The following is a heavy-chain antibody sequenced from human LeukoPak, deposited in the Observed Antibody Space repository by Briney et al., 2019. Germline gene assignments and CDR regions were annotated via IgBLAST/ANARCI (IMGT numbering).Heavy chain of an antibody. J-gene: IGHJ4*02. CDR1: GYTFTGYY. CDR2: INPNSGGT. CDR3: ARDLSRGSYYGN. Sequence: ASVKVSFKASGYTFTGYYMHWVRRAPGQGLEWMGRINPNSGGTNYAQKFQGRVTMTRDTSISTAYMELSRLRSDDTAVYYCARDLSRGSYYGNWGQGTLVTVSS. D-gene: IGHD1-26*01. V-gene: IGHV1-2*06.